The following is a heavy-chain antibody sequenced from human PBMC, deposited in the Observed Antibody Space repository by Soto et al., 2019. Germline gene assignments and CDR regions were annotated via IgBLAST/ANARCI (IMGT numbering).Heavy chain of an antibody. Sequence: ASVKVSCKASGYTFTANAVHWVRQAPGQRLEWMGWINTGKGNTYYSQNFQGRVTITRDTSASTVYMELSSLRSEDTAVYYCVRGRLGALIDYWGQGTLVTVSS. J-gene: IGHJ4*02. CDR2: INTGKGNT. V-gene: IGHV1-3*04. CDR1: GYTFTANA. D-gene: IGHD1-26*01. CDR3: VRGRLGALIDY.